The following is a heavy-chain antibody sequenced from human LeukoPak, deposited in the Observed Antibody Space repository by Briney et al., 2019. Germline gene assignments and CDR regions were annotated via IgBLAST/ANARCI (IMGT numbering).Heavy chain of an antibody. V-gene: IGHV3-15*01. J-gene: IGHJ4*02. Sequence: PGGSLRLSCAASGFTFTNAWMSWVRQAPGKGLEWVGRILRKSDGETTDYAAPVKGRFTISRDDPKDALYLQMNGLNTDDTALYYCTTSTAATTRYVDYWGQGTLVTVSS. D-gene: IGHD4-17*01. CDR1: GFTFTNAW. CDR3: TTSTAATTRYVDY. CDR2: ILRKSDGETT.